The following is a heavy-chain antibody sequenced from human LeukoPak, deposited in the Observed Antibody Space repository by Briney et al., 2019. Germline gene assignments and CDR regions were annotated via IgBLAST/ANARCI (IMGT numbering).Heavy chain of an antibody. CDR1: GFTFSSYA. CDR3: AKVTYSSSWYRSDYYYGMDV. V-gene: IGHV3-23*01. Sequence: GGSLRLSCAASGFTFSSYAMSWVRQAPGKGLEWVSAISGSGGSTYYADSVKGRFTISRDNSKNTLYLQMNSLRAEDTAVYYCAKVTYSSSWYRSDYYYGMDVWGQGTTVTVSS. CDR2: ISGSGGST. D-gene: IGHD6-13*01. J-gene: IGHJ6*02.